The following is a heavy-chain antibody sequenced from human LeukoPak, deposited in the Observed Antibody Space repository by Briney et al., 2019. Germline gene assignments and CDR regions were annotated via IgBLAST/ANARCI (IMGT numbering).Heavy chain of an antibody. CDR1: GGSISSYY. CDR2: ISARGDST. J-gene: IGHJ4*02. CDR3: ARGAYGDYDY. V-gene: IGHV3-23*01. Sequence: ETLSLTCSVSGGSISSYYWSWVRQAPGKGLEWVSAISARGDSTYYADSVEGRFTISRDNSKNTLYLQMNSLRGEDTALYYCARGAYGDYDYWGQGTLVTVSS. D-gene: IGHD4-17*01.